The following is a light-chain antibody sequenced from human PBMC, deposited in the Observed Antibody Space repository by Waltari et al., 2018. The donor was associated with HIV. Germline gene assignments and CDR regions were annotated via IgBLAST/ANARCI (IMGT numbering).Light chain of an antibody. CDR1: QSLVRSDGDSY. Sequence: DIVMTQTPLSSPVTLGQPASISCRYSQSLVRSDGDSYLSWLHQRPGQPPRVLIYKTSNRFSGVPDRFSGSGAGTDFTLTISRVEAEDVGIYYCMQTTQFPLTFGGGTKVEIK. V-gene: IGKV2-24*01. CDR2: KTS. CDR3: MQTTQFPLT. J-gene: IGKJ4*01.